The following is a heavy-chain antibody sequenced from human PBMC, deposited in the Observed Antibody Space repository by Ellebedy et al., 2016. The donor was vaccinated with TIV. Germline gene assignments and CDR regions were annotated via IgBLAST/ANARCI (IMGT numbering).Heavy chain of an antibody. Sequence: GESLKISXVASEFTFETYTVNWVRQAPGKGLEWVASITPGDNYIYKEDSMKGRFTMSRDSAKNSLDLQMNNLRGEDTAVYYCARQRGPYGGNAYGIMWDWGQGTLVTVSS. J-gene: IGHJ4*02. CDR2: ITPGDNYI. D-gene: IGHD4-23*01. CDR1: EFTFETYT. CDR3: ARQRGPYGGNAYGIMWD. V-gene: IGHV3-21*01.